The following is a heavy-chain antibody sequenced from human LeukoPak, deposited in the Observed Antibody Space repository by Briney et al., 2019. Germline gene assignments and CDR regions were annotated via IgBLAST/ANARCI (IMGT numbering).Heavy chain of an antibody. CDR2: ISYDGSNK. D-gene: IGHD6-19*01. V-gene: IGHV3-30-3*01. CDR1: GFTFSSYA. J-gene: IGHJ4*02. CDR3: AKDSEAAVAGLLDY. Sequence: GGSLRLSCAASGFTFSSYAMHWVRQALGKGLEWVAVISYDGSNKYYADSVKGRFTISRDNSKNTLYLQMNSLRAEDTAVYYCAKDSEAAVAGLLDYWGQGTLVTVSS.